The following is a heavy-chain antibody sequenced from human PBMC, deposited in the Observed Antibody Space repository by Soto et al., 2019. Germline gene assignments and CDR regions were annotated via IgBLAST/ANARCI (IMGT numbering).Heavy chain of an antibody. Sequence: GGSLRLSCAASGFTFSSYAMSWVRQAPGKGLEWVSAISGSGGSTYYADSVKGRFTISRDNSKNTLYLQMNSLRAEDTAVYYCEKVSIVGATHYYFDYWGQGTLVTVSS. CDR1: GFTFSSYA. V-gene: IGHV3-23*01. CDR2: ISGSGGST. CDR3: EKVSIVGATHYYFDY. D-gene: IGHD1-26*01. J-gene: IGHJ4*02.